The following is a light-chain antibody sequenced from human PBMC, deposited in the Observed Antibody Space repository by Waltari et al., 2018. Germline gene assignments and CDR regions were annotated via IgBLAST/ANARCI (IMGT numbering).Light chain of an antibody. CDR3: QSYDGNTVV. Sequence: FMLTQPHSVSESPGKTVTISCTGSSGYIAHKYVQWYQPLQGRSPTTMIYKDDQRPSGVPYRFSGSIDSSSNTASLTISGLKTEDEADYYCQSYDGNTVVFGGGTKLTVL. CDR2: KDD. V-gene: IGLV6-57*01. CDR1: SGYIAHKY. J-gene: IGLJ2*01.